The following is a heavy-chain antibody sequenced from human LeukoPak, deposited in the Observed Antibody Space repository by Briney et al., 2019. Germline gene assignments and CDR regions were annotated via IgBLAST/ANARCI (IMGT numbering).Heavy chain of an antibody. J-gene: IGHJ4*02. D-gene: IGHD2-15*01. CDR2: IKQDGSEK. CDR1: GFTFSSYW. Sequence: GGSLRLSCAASGFTFSSYWMSWVRQAPGKGLEWVANIKQDGSEKYYVDSVKGRFTISRDNAKNSLYLQMNSLRAEDTAVYYCARRIRGLTPHIDYWGQGTLVTVSS. V-gene: IGHV3-7*01. CDR3: ARRIRGLTPHIDY.